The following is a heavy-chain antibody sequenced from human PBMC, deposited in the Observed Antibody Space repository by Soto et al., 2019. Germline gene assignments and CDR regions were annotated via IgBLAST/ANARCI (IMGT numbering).Heavy chain of an antibody. CDR3: AKPDSSGWYFDY. J-gene: IGHJ4*02. CDR1: GFTFSSYA. Sequence: EVQLLESGGGMVQPGGSLRLSCAASGFTFSSYAMSWVRQAPGKGLEWVSAISGSGGSTYYADSVKGRFTISRDNSKNTLYLQMNSLRAEDTAVYYCAKPDSSGWYFDYWGQGTLVTVSS. D-gene: IGHD6-19*01. V-gene: IGHV3-23*01. CDR2: ISGSGGST.